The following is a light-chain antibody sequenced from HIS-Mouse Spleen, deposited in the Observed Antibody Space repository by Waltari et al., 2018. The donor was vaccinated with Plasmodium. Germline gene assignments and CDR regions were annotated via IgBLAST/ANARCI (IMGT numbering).Light chain of an antibody. V-gene: IGLV2-23*03. CDR1: SSDVGSYNL. J-gene: IGLJ3*02. CDR3: CSYAGSSTFV. CDR2: EGS. Sequence: QSALTQPASVSGSPGQSITISCTGTSSDVGSYNLVSWYQQHPGKAPKLMIYEGSKRTSGVANRFSGSKSGNTANLTISGLQAEDEADYYCCSYAGSSTFVFGGGTKLTVL.